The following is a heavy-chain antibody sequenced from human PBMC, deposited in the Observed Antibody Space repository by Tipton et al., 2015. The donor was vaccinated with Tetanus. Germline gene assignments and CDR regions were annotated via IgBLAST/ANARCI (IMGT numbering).Heavy chain of an antibody. J-gene: IGHJ2*01. D-gene: IGHD3-9*01. V-gene: IGHV5-51*01. CDR2: INPTDYQT. CDR1: GYSFTIYW. Sequence: QSGAEVKKSGESLKISCKASGYSFTIYWIGWVRLMPGKGLEWMGVINPTDYQTSYNPSFEGHVTISADRSINTAYLQWNSLQTSDTAMYFCARRRSAILSGSYHWYFDIWGRGTLVTVSS. CDR3: ARRRSAILSGSYHWYFDI.